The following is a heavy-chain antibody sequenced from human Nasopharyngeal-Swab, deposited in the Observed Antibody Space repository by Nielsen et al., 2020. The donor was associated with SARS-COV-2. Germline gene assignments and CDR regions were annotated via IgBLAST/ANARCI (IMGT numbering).Heavy chain of an antibody. CDR3: ASPAVACEDY. CDR1: GFNFSSYS. Sequence: GESLKISCAASGFNFSSYSMNWVRQAPGKGLEWVSSISSSSSYIYYAESVKGRFTISRDNAKNSLYLQMNSLRAEDTAVYYCASPAVACEDYWGQGTLVTVSS. V-gene: IGHV3-21*01. J-gene: IGHJ4*02. D-gene: IGHD6-19*01. CDR2: ISSSSSYI.